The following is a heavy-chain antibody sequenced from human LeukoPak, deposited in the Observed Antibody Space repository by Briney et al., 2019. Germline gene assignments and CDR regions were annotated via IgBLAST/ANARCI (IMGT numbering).Heavy chain of an antibody. J-gene: IGHJ6*03. CDR3: AKVLTPQYYYYYYMDV. V-gene: IGHV3-23*01. CDR1: GFTFSSYA. Sequence: GGSLRLSCAASGFTFSSYAMSWVRQSPGKGLEWVSAISGSGGSTYYADSVKGRFTISRDNSKNTLYLQMNSLRAEDTAVYYCAKVLTPQYYYYYYMDVWGKGTTVTVSS. CDR2: ISGSGGST.